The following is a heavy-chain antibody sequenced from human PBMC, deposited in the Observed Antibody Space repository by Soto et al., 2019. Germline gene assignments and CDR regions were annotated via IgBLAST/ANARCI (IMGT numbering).Heavy chain of an antibody. V-gene: IGHV5-51*01. D-gene: IGHD6-13*01. CDR3: ARSSAAGKYYYGMDV. Sequence: PGESLKISCKGSGYSFTSYWIGWVRQMPGKGLEWMGIIYPGDSDTRYSPSFQGQVPISADKSISTAYLQWSSLKASVTAMYYCARSSAAGKYYYGMDVWGQGTTVTVSS. CDR1: GYSFTSYW. J-gene: IGHJ6*02. CDR2: IYPGDSDT.